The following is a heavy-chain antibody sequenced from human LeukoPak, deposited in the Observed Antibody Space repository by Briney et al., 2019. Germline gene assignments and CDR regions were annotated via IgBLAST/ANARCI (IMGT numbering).Heavy chain of an antibody. J-gene: IGHJ6*02. CDR3: ARNSHPRSSSWYSPSYYYGMDV. D-gene: IGHD6-13*01. CDR1: GGTFSSYA. CDR2: IIPIFGTA. V-gene: IGHV1-69*13. Sequence: SVKVSCKASGGTFSSYAISWVRQAPGQGLEWMGGIIPIFGTANYAQKFQGRVTITADESTSTAYMELSSLRSEDTAVYYCARNSHPRSSSWYSPSYYYGMDVWGQGTTVTVSS.